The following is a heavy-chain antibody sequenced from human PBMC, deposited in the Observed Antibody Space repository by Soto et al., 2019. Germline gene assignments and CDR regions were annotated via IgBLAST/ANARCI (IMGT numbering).Heavy chain of an antibody. J-gene: IGHJ6*02. CDR1: GFTFISYA. V-gene: IGHV3-30-3*01. D-gene: IGHD6-19*01. CDR3: AGPSGVAVAGTRYYYYYGMDV. CDR2: ISYDGSNK. Sequence: HPGGSLGLSCAASGFTFISYAMHWVRQAPGKGLDCVAVISYDGSNKYYADSVKGRFTISRDNSKNTLYLQMNSLRAEDTAVYYCAGPSGVAVAGTRYYYYYGMDVWGQGNTVTVSS.